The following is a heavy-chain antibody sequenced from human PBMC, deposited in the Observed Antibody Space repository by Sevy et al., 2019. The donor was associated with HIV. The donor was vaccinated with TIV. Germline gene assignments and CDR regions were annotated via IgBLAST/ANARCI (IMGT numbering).Heavy chain of an antibody. Sequence: GGSLRLSCATSGFTFSSNWMTWVRQAPGKGLEWVSSISSSSTYIYYADSVRGRFTISRDNAKNSLYLQMHSLRAEDTAVYYCASGSLDSTGYPFDYWGQGTLVTVS. D-gene: IGHD3-22*01. V-gene: IGHV3-21*01. J-gene: IGHJ4*02. CDR2: ISSSSTYI. CDR1: GFTFSSNW. CDR3: ASGSLDSTGYPFDY.